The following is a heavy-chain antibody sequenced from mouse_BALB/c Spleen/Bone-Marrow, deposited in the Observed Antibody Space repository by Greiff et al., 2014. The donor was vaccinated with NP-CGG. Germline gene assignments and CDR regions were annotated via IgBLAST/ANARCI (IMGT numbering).Heavy chain of an antibody. J-gene: IGHJ2*01. Sequence: LVESGAELVRPGSSVKISCKASGYAFSGYWMNWVKQRPGQGPEWIGQIYPGDGDTDYNGKFKGKATLTADKSSSTAYMQLRSLTSEDSAVYFCARGGISVDYWGQGTTLTVSS. CDR1: GYAFSGYW. V-gene: IGHV1-80*01. CDR3: ARGGISVDY. CDR2: IYPGDGDT.